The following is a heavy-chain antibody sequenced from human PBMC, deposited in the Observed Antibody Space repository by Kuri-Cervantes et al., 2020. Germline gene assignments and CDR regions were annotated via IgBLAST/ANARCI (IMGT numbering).Heavy chain of an antibody. V-gene: IGHV3-33*01. Sequence: GGSLRLSCAASGFTFSSYGMHWVRQAPGKGLEWVAVIWYDGSNKYYADSVKGRFTISRDNANNSLYLQMNSLGAEDMAMYYCARGPSSGWQKSAEYFHYWGQGILVTVSS. CDR2: IWYDGSNK. CDR3: ARGPSSGWQKSAEYFHY. CDR1: GFTFSSYG. D-gene: IGHD6-19*01. J-gene: IGHJ1*01.